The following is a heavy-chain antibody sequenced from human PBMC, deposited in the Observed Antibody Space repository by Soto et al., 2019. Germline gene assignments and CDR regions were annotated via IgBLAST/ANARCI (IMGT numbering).Heavy chain of an antibody. V-gene: IGHV3-23*01. D-gene: IGHD3-22*01. CDR2: ISGSGGST. J-gene: IGHJ4*02. CDR3: EKVYYYDSSGYYYESHLDY. Sequence: EVQLLESGGGLVQPGGSLRLSCEASGFTFSSYAMSWVRQAPGKGLEWVSAISGSGGSTYYADSVKGRFTISRHNYTTTLYLQMNSLRAEDTAVYYCEKVYYYDSSGYYYESHLDYWGQGNMVTVSS. CDR1: GFTFSSYA.